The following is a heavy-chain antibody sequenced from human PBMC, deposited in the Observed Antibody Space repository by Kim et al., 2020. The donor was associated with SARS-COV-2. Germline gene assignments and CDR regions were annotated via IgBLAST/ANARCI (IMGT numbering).Heavy chain of an antibody. Sequence: DPVKGRLTISRENAKNSLYRQMNSLRAEDTAVYYCARDGEMATIDFQHWGQGTLVTVSS. J-gene: IGHJ1*01. D-gene: IGHD5-12*01. CDR3: ARDGEMATIDFQH. V-gene: IGHV3-11*01.